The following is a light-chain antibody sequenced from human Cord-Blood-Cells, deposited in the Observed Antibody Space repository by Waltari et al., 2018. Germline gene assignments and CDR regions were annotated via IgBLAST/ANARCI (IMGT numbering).Light chain of an antibody. CDR3: AAWDGSLSGPV. J-gene: IGLJ2*01. CDR2: RNN. V-gene: IGLV1-47*01. CDR1: RSKLTSNY. Sequence: QSVLTQPPSASGTPRQRVTIPCPGTRSKLTSNYVYWYQQLPGSAPKLLIYRNNQRPSGVPDRFPGSKSGTSASLAISGLRSEDEADYYCAAWDGSLSGPVFGGGTKLTVL.